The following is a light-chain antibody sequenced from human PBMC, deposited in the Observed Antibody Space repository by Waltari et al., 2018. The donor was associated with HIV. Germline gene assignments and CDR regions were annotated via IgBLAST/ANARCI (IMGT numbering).Light chain of an antibody. V-gene: IGKV1-5*03. Sequence: DIQMTQSPSTLSASVGDRVTITCRARQSISSWLAWYQQKPGKAPKVLIYKASNLESGVPSRFSGSGSGTEFTLTISNLQPDDFATYFCQQYNSYSPSTFGQGTKVEIK. CDR2: KAS. CDR3: QQYNSYSPST. J-gene: IGKJ1*01. CDR1: QSISSW.